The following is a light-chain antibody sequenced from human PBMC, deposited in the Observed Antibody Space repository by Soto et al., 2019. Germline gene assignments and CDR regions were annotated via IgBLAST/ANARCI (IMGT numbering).Light chain of an antibody. CDR3: HQRSNWPPFT. Sequence: EIVLTQSPATLSLSPGERATLSCRASQSVGTYLAWYQQKPGQPPRLLIYGASNRATGTPARFSGSGSGTDFTLTISSLEPEDFAVYYCHQRSNWPPFTFGPGTKVEIK. CDR2: GAS. V-gene: IGKV3-11*01. CDR1: QSVGTY. J-gene: IGKJ3*01.